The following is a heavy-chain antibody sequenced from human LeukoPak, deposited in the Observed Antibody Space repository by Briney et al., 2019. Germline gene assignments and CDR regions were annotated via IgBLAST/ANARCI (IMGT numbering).Heavy chain of an antibody. J-gene: IGHJ6*02. V-gene: IGHV5-10-1*01. CDR1: GYTFTSYW. Sequence: GEYLKISCQGSGYTFTSYWISWVRQMPGGGLEWMGRIDPSDSYTNYSPSFQGHVTISADKSITTAYLQWSSLKASDTAIYYCTGHPGIASDLGVWGQGTTVTVSS. D-gene: IGHD6-13*01. CDR2: IDPSDSYT. CDR3: TGHPGIASDLGV.